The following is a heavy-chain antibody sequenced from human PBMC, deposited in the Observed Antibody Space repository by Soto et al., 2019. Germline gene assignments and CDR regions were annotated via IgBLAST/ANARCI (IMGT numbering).Heavy chain of an antibody. CDR3: AWGSGWRADS. V-gene: IGHV3-7*04. CDR2: IQDDGGDE. J-gene: IGHJ4*02. D-gene: IGHD3-3*01. CDR1: GFTFSPYW. Sequence: EVQLVESGGGLVQPGGSLRLSCAASGFTFSPYWMSWVRQAPGKGLEWVAIIQDDGGDEHYLEAVRGRFTISIDKAKKSLYLAMDSLGVEDTAVYDGAWGSGWRADSWGQGTLVTVSS.